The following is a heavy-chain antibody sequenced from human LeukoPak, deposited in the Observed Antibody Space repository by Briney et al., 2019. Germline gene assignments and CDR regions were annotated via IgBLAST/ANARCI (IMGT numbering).Heavy chain of an antibody. Sequence: SETLSLTCTVSGGSISNYYWSWIRQPAGKGLEWIGHIYTSASTNYNPSLRGRVTMSLDTSKNQFSLKLSSVTAADTAVYYCARGDSWILDAFDIWGQGTMVTVSS. J-gene: IGHJ3*02. CDR1: GGSISNYY. D-gene: IGHD3-22*01. V-gene: IGHV4-4*07. CDR2: IYTSAST. CDR3: ARGDSWILDAFDI.